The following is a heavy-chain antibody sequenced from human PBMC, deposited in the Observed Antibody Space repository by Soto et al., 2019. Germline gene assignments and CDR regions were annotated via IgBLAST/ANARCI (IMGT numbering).Heavy chain of an antibody. J-gene: IGHJ6*02. CDR2: ISGSGGST. CDR1: GFTFSSYA. Sequence: GGSLRLSCAASGFTFSSYAMSWVRQAPGKGLEWVSAISGSGGSTYYADSVKGRFTISRDNSKNTLYLQMNSLRAEDTAVYYCAKGGSGWFPPFYYYGMDVWGQGTTVTVSS. CDR3: AKGGSGWFPPFYYYGMDV. D-gene: IGHD6-19*01. V-gene: IGHV3-23*01.